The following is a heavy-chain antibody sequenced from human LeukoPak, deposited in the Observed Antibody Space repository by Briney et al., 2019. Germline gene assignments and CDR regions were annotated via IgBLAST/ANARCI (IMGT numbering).Heavy chain of an antibody. CDR2: IYYSGST. V-gene: IGHV4-39*01. Sequence: SETLSLTCTVSGGAISSSGYYWGWIRQPPGKGLEWIGSIYYSGSTYYNPSLKSRVTISVDTSKNQFSLKLSSVTAADTAVYYCARTTRHYDYWGQGTLVTVSS. CDR1: GGAISSSGYY. J-gene: IGHJ4*02. D-gene: IGHD1-1*01. CDR3: ARTTRHYDY.